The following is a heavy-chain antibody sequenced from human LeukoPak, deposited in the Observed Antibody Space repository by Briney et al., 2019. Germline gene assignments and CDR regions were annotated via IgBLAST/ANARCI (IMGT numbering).Heavy chain of an antibody. J-gene: IGHJ4*02. V-gene: IGHV1-18*04. Sequence: GASVKVSCKASGYTFTGYYMHWVRQAPGQGLEWMGWISAYNGDTNYAQKLQGRVTMTTDTSTSTAYMELRSLRSDDTAVYYCARAIRRGYTGCDYWGQGTLVTVSS. CDR3: ARAIRRGYTGCDY. D-gene: IGHD5-12*01. CDR1: GYTFTGYY. CDR2: ISAYNGDT.